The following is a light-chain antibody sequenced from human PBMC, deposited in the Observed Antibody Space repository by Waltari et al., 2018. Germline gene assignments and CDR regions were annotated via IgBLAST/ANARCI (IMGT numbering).Light chain of an antibody. CDR1: QPIMKY. Sequence: DIQVTQSPYSLSASVGDRVTITCRTSQPIMKYLCWYQQKPGRAPNLLIYTGSTLETGVPARFSGSGSGTDFTLTITNLQPEDYAVYFCQQSYNTPPTFGQGTRVEIK. V-gene: IGKV1-39*01. CDR3: QQSYNTPPT. CDR2: TGS. J-gene: IGKJ1*01.